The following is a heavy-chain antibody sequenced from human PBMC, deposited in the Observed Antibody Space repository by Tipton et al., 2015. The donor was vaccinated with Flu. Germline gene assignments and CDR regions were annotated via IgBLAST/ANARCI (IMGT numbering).Heavy chain of an antibody. CDR3: AKVDTWEWLIRTTTGWFDP. CDR1: GFTFSSYA. V-gene: IGHV3-23*01. CDR2: ISVSGGIT. D-gene: IGHD5-12*01. J-gene: IGHJ5*02. Sequence: SLRLSCAASGFTFSSYAMSWVRQAPGKGLEWVSSISVSGGITNYADSVKGRFTISRDNSKNTLYLQMNSLRAEDTAVYYCAKVDTWEWLIRTTTGWFDPWGQGTLVTVSS.